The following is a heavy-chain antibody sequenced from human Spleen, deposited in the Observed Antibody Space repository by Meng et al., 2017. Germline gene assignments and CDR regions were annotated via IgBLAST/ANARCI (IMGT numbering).Heavy chain of an antibody. D-gene: IGHD4-23*01. Sequence: EVRLLESGGGLIQPGGSLRLSCAASGFTFGNFAMSWVRQAPGKGLEWISYISTSGNTIYYTDSVKGRFAISRDNAKNSLYLQMSSLRAEDTAVYYCARGFNGGNSGAFGYWGQGTLVTVSS. J-gene: IGHJ4*02. V-gene: IGHV3-48*04. CDR1: GFTFGNFA. CDR3: ARGFNGGNSGAFGY. CDR2: ISTSGNTI.